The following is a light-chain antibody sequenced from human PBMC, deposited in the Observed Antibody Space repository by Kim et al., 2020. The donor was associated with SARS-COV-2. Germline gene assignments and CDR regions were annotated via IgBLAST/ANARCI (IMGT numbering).Light chain of an antibody. Sequence: SPVERATPSCRASQSVSRNFLACYQQRPGQAPRLLIYGASSRATGIPDRFSGSGSGTDFTLTISRLEPEDFAVYYCQQYGNSPTAFGQGTKVDIK. CDR3: QQYGNSPTA. J-gene: IGKJ1*01. CDR1: QSVSRNF. CDR2: GAS. V-gene: IGKV3-20*01.